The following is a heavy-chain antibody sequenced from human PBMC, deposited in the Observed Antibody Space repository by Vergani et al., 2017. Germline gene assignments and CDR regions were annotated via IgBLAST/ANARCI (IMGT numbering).Heavy chain of an antibody. Sequence: EVQLLQSGGGVIQPGGSVRLSCAASGFTFSACPMTWVRQAPGKGLEWVSAISARYPSTYYADSVKGRFTISRDNSKNMLYLQMNSLRAEDTAVYYCARDLSHVAGTFDYWGQGTLVTVSS. V-gene: IGHV3-23*01. CDR2: ISARYPST. D-gene: IGHD6-13*01. J-gene: IGHJ4*02. CDR3: ARDLSHVAGTFDY. CDR1: GFTFSACP.